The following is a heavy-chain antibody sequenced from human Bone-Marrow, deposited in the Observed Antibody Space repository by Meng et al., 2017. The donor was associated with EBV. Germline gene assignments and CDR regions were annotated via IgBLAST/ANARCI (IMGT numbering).Heavy chain of an antibody. Sequence: QVLLQESGPGLVKPSETLSLTCTVSGVSVSHGGYYWSWIRQPPGKGLEWIGYVYYDGTANYNPSLKSRVTISVDTSKNQFSLRLNSVTTADTAVYYCARGRSSGWDYYFDDWGQGTLVTVAS. CDR1: GVSVSHGGYY. D-gene: IGHD6-19*01. CDR2: VYYDGTA. V-gene: IGHV4-61*08. J-gene: IGHJ4*02. CDR3: ARGRSSGWDYYFDD.